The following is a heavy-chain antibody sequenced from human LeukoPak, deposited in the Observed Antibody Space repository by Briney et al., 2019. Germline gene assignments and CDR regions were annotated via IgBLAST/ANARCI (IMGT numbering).Heavy chain of an antibody. CDR2: ISYDGSNK. Sequence: GGSLRLSCAASGFTFSSYAMHWVRQAPGKGLEWVAVISYDGSNKYYTDSVKGRFTISRDNSKHTLYLQMNSLRAEDTAMYYRAKSSGYSYGLNYWGQGTLVTVSS. CDR3: AKSSGYSYGLNY. D-gene: IGHD5-18*01. J-gene: IGHJ4*02. V-gene: IGHV3-30*04. CDR1: GFTFSSYA.